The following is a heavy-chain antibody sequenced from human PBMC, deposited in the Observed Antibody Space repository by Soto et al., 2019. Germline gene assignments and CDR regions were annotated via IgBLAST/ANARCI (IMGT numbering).Heavy chain of an antibody. V-gene: IGHV4-34*01. CDR1: GGSFSGYY. Sequence: PSETLSLTCAVYGGSFSGYYWRWIRQPPGKGLEWIGEINHSGSTNYNPSLKSRVTISVDTSKNQFSLKLSSVTAADTAVYYCARGRRNCSGGSCSPSNWFDPWGQGTLVTVSS. CDR3: ARGRRNCSGGSCSPSNWFDP. D-gene: IGHD2-15*01. J-gene: IGHJ5*02. CDR2: INHSGST.